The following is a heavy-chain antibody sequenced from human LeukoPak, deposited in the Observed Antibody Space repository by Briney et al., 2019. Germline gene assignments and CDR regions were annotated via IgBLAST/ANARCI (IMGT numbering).Heavy chain of an antibody. CDR1: GGSISSSSYY. D-gene: IGHD3-16*01. Sequence: SETLSLTCTVSGGSISSSSYYWGWIRQPPGKGLEWIGSIYYSGSTYYNPSLKSRVTISVDTSKNQFSLTLRSVTAADTAVYYCARQNYDYVWVSYKNPPHFDYWGQGTLVTVSS. V-gene: IGHV4-39*07. CDR2: IYYSGST. CDR3: ARQNYDYVWVSYKNPPHFDY. J-gene: IGHJ4*02.